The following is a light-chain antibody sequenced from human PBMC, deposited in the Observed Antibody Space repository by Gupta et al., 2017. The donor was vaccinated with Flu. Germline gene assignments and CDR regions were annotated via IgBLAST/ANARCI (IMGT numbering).Light chain of an antibody. Sequence: PSTLSASVGDRVTITCRASQSIRNWLAWYQQKPGKAPNLLIYMASSLESGVPSRFSGSGSGTEFTLTISSLQPEDSATYYCQQYDTYLGTFGQGTKLEIK. J-gene: IGKJ2*01. CDR1: QSIRNW. CDR2: MAS. V-gene: IGKV1-5*03. CDR3: QQYDTYLGT.